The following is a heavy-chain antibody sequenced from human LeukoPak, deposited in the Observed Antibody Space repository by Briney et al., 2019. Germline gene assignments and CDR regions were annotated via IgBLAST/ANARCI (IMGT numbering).Heavy chain of an antibody. D-gene: IGHD3-10*01. V-gene: IGHV5-51*01. CDR3: ARGLLWFGEAYDAFDI. CDR1: GYSFTSYW. Sequence: GESLQISCKGSGYSFTSYWIGWVRQMPGKGLEWMGIIYPGDSDTRYSPSFQGQVTISADKSISTAYLQWSSLKASDTAMYYCARGLLWFGEAYDAFDIWGQGTMVTVSS. CDR2: IYPGDSDT. J-gene: IGHJ3*02.